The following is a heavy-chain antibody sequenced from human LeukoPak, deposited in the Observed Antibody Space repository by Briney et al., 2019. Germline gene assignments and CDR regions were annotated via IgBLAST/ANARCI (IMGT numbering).Heavy chain of an antibody. CDR1: GFTFGKYW. J-gene: IGHJ4*02. D-gene: IGHD3-3*01. Sequence: GGSLRLSCVASGFTFGKYWMSWVRQAPGKGLEWVANIKLDGSERDYVDSVKGRFTISRDNTKNSLYLQMNSLRVEDTAVFYCARDQYDTWSRRGNFDSWGQGTLVIVSS. CDR3: ARDQYDTWSRRGNFDS. CDR2: IKLDGSER. V-gene: IGHV3-7*03.